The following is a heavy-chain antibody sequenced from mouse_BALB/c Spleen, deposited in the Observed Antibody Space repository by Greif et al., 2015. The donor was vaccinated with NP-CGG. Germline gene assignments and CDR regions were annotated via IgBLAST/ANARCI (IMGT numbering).Heavy chain of an antibody. CDR2: ISSGSSTI. V-gene: IGHV5-17*02. CDR1: GFTFSSFG. Sequence: EVQRVESGGGLVQPGGSRKLSCAASGFTFSSFGMHWVRQAPEKGLEWVAYISSGSSTIYYADTVKGRFTISRDNPKNTLFLQMTSLRSEDTAMYYCARVVAYYYAMDYWGQGTSVTVSS. D-gene: IGHD1-1*01. J-gene: IGHJ4*01. CDR3: ARVVAYYYAMDY.